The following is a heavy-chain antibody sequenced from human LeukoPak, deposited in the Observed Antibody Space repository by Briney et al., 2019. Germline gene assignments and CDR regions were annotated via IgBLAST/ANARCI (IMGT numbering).Heavy chain of an antibody. CDR2: IYYSGST. CDR3: AREARVRLQPWYYFDY. Sequence: SETLSLTCTVSGGSISSSSYYWGWIRQPPGKGLEWIGSIYYSGSTYYNPSLKSRVTISVDTSKNQFSLKLSSVTAADTAVYYCAREARVRLQPWYYFDYWGQGTLVTVSS. J-gene: IGHJ4*02. D-gene: IGHD5-24*01. V-gene: IGHV4-39*07. CDR1: GGSISSSSYY.